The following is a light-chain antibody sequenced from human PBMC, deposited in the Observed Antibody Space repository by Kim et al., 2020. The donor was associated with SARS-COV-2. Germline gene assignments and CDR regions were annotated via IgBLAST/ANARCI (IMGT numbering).Light chain of an antibody. CDR1: QNVYNS. Sequence: EIVSTQSPATLSLSPGERATLSCRASQNVYNSLAWYQVKPGQAPRLLVYEASKRATGIPPRFRGSGSGTDFTLTISNLEPEDFAVYFCQQRTDWPPLTFGGGTKVDIK. J-gene: IGKJ4*01. CDR2: EAS. CDR3: QQRTDWPPLT. V-gene: IGKV3-11*01.